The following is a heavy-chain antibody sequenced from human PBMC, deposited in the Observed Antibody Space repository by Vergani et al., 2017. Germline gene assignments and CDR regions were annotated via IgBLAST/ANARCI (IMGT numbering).Heavy chain of an antibody. D-gene: IGHD5-18*01. CDR1: GGSISSGSYY. Sequence: QVQLQESGPGLVKPSQTLSLTCTVSGGSISSGSYYWSWIRQPAGKGLEWIGRIYTSGSTNYNPSLKSRVTISVDTSKNQFSLKLSSVTAADTAVYYCARGQSYGSYSYGYPDPWGQGTLVTVSS. CDR3: ARGQSYGSYSYGYPDP. CDR2: IYTSGST. J-gene: IGHJ5*02. V-gene: IGHV4-61*02.